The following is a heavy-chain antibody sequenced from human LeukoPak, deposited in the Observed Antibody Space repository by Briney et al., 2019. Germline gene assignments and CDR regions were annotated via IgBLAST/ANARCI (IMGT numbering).Heavy chain of an antibody. J-gene: IGHJ4*02. CDR3: SRFSSSWGCH. CDR2: IYYSGST. Sequence: PSETLSLTCPVSSVSIRSYYSSWIRQPPEKGLEWIGYIYYSGSTKYNPSLKSRVNISVDTSKNYCCLQLSAVTAADTAVYYCSRFSSSWGCHWGQGTLVTVSS. V-gene: IGHV4-59*01. D-gene: IGHD6-13*01. CDR1: SVSIRSYY.